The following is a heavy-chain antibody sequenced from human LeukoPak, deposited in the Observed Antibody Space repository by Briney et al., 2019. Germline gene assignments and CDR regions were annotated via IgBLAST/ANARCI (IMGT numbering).Heavy chain of an antibody. CDR1: GFTFSSYG. Sequence: GGSLRLSCAASGFTFSSYGMHWVRQAPGKGLEWVAFIRYDRSNKYYADSVKGRFTISRDNSKNTLYLQMNSLRAEDTAVYCCAKSGLAYCGGDCTNWFDPWGQGTLVTVSS. CDR2: IRYDRSNK. V-gene: IGHV3-30*02. D-gene: IGHD2-21*01. J-gene: IGHJ5*02. CDR3: AKSGLAYCGGDCTNWFDP.